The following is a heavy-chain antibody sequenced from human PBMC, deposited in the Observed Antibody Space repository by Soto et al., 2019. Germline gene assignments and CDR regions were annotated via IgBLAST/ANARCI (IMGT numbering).Heavy chain of an antibody. Sequence: EVQLVESGGGLVKPGGSLRLSCAASGFIFSSYSMNWVRQAPGKGLEWVSSISSRSSYIYYADSVKGRFTISRDNAKDSLYLQMNSLRAEDTAVYYCARDHSDVLTNYCGMDVWGQGTTVTVSS. D-gene: IGHD3-9*01. CDR1: GFIFSSYS. CDR3: ARDHSDVLTNYCGMDV. J-gene: IGHJ6*02. CDR2: ISSRSSYI. V-gene: IGHV3-21*01.